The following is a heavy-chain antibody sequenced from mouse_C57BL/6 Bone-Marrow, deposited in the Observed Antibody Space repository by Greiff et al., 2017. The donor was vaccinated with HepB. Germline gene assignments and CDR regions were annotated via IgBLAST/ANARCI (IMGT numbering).Heavy chain of an antibody. CDR2: ISDGGSYT. CDR3: ARDIVTNYYAMDY. Sequence: EVMLVESGGGLVKPGGSLKLSCAASGFTFSSYAMSWVRQTPEKRLEWVATISDGGSYTNYPDNVKGRITISRDNAKNNLYLQMSHLKSEDTAMYYCARDIVTNYYAMDYWGKGTSVTVSS. V-gene: IGHV5-4*01. J-gene: IGHJ4*01. CDR1: GFTFSSYA. D-gene: IGHD2-5*01.